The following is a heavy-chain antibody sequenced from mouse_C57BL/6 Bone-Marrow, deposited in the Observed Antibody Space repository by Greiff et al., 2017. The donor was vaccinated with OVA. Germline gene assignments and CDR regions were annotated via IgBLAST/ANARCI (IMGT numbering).Heavy chain of an antibody. D-gene: IGHD1-1*01. CDR3: ARPTVEYFDV. V-gene: IGHV1-54*01. CDR1: GYAFTNYL. Sequence: QVHVKQSGAELVRPGTSVKVSCKASGYAFTNYLIEWVKQRPGQGLEWIGVINPGSGGTNYNEQFKGKATLTADKSSSTAYMQLRSLTSEDSAVYFCARPTVEYFDVWGTGTTVTVSS. CDR2: INPGSGGT. J-gene: IGHJ1*03.